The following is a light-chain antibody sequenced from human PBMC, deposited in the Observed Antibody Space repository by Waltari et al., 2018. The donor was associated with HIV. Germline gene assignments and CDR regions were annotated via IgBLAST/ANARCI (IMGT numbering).Light chain of an antibody. Sequence: QSALTQPASVSGSPGQSITISCTGTSSDVGGYNYVSWYQQHPGKAPKLLIYEGSIRPSGVSNRCSGSKSGNTASLTISGLQAEDEADYYCSSYTSSTTLVFGGGTKLTVL. CDR2: EGS. CDR1: SSDVGGYNY. V-gene: IGLV2-14*01. J-gene: IGLJ2*01. CDR3: SSYTSSTTLV.